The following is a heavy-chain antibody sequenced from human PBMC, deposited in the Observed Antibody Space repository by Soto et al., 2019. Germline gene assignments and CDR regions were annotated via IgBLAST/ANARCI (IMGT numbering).Heavy chain of an antibody. CDR3: TTGYATIDYYGMDV. Sequence: GGSLRLSCAASGFTFTRAWMNWVRRAPGKGLEWVGRIKTKTDGGTTDYAAPVKGRFVISRDGSKNTLYLQMNSLKTEDAAVYYCTTGYATIDYYGMDVWGQGTTVTVSS. D-gene: IGHD5-12*01. J-gene: IGHJ6*02. V-gene: IGHV3-15*07. CDR1: GFTFTRAW. CDR2: IKTKTDGGTT.